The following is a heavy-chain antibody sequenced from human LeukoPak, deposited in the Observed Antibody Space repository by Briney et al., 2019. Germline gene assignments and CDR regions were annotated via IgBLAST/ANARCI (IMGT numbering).Heavy chain of an antibody. CDR3: ARGPRGLDAFDI. CDR2: IYTSGST. V-gene: IGHV4-61*02. J-gene: IGHJ3*02. CDR1: GGSISSGSYY. Sequence: SQTLSLTCTVSGGSISSGSYYWSWIRQPAGKGLEWIGRIYTSGSTNYNPSLKSRVTISVDTSKNQFSLKLSSVTAADTAVYYCARGPRGLDAFDIWGQGTMVTVS.